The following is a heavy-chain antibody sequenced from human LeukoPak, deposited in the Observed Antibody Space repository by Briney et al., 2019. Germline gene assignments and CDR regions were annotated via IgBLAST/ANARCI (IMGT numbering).Heavy chain of an antibody. J-gene: IGHJ5*02. D-gene: IGHD6-13*01. CDR1: GYTLTELS. CDR3: ATIVDSSSWYNNWFDP. CDR2: FDPEDGET. V-gene: IGHV1-24*01. Sequence: ASVKVSCKVSGYTLTELSMHWVRQAPGKGLGWMGGFDPEDGETIYAQKFQGRVTMTEDTSTDTAYMELSSLRSEDTAVYYCATIVDSSSWYNNWFDPWGQGTLVTVSS.